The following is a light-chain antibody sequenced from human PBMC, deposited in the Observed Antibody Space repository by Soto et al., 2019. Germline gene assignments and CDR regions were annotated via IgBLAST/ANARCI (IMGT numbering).Light chain of an antibody. Sequence: DIQMTQSPSSLSASVGDRVTITCRASLPISNDLAWYEQKPGKIQNLLIYAASTLQAGVPSRFSGSGSGTDFTLTISSLQPEDVEAACCRKYNSAPLTVGGGTEAEFK. J-gene: IGKJ4*02. CDR3: RKYNSAPLT. CDR1: LPISND. CDR2: AAS. V-gene: IGKV1-27*01.